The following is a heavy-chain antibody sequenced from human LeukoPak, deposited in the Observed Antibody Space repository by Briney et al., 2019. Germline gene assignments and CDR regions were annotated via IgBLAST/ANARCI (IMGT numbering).Heavy chain of an antibody. CDR2: ISYDGSNK. J-gene: IGHJ4*02. D-gene: IGHD3-16*01. V-gene: IGHV3-30-3*01. CDR3: AGGGVFSFDY. Sequence: GGSLRLSCAASGFTFSSYAMHWVRQAPGKGLEWVAVISYDGSNKYYADSVKGRFTISRDNSKNTLYLQMNSLRAEDTAVYYWAGGGVFSFDYWGQETLVTVSS. CDR1: GFTFSSYA.